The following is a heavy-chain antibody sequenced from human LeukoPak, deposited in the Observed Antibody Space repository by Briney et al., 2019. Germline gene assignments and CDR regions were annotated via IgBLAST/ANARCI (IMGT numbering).Heavy chain of an antibody. V-gene: IGHV3-53*01. J-gene: IGHJ4*02. CDR3: ARVWELSFDH. CDR1: GFTVSSNY. Sequence: PGGSLRLSCAVSGFTVSSNYMSWVRQAPGKGLEWVAVSYNSGSRHYAESVKGRFTISRDNSKNTLDLQMNSLRAEDTALYYCARVWELSFDHWGQGTLVTVSS. D-gene: IGHD1-26*01. CDR2: SYNSGSR.